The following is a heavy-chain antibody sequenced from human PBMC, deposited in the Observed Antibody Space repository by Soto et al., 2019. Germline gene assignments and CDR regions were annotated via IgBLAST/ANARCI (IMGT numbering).Heavy chain of an antibody. V-gene: IGHV1-58*02. CDR2: IVVGSGNT. CDR1: GFTFTGSA. D-gene: IGHD4-17*01. Sequence: ASVKLSCKAPGFTFTGSAMEWVRQARGQRLEWIGWIVVGSGNTNYAQKFQERVTITRDMSTSTAYMELSSLRSEDTAVYYCAAGGTGSYGDYDVRPFDYWG. J-gene: IGHJ4*01. CDR3: AAGGTGSYGDYDVRPFDY.